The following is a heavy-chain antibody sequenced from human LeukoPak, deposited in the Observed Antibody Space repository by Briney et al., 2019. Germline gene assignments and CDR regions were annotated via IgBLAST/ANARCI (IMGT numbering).Heavy chain of an antibody. V-gene: IGHV4-34*01. D-gene: IGHD5-12*01. J-gene: IGHJ4*02. CDR1: GGSFSGYY. CDR3: ASRTIYSGSCFDY. CDR2: INHSGST. Sequence: SETLSLTCAVYGGSFSGYYWSWICQPPGKGLEWIGEINHSGSTNYNPSLKSRVTISVDTSKNQFSLKLSSVTAADTAVYYCASRTIYSGSCFDYWGQGTLVTVSS.